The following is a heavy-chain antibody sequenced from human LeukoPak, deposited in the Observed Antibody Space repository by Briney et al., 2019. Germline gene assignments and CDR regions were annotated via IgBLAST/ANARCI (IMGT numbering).Heavy chain of an antibody. Sequence: GGSLRLSCAAYGFTFSTYWMSWVRQAPGKGLEWVANIKEDGSEQYYVDSVKGRFTISRDNAKNSLYLQVNSLRAEDTAVYYCARDGDDYVWGSYRRGYYFDYWGQGTLVTVSS. D-gene: IGHD3-16*02. V-gene: IGHV3-7*01. J-gene: IGHJ4*02. CDR3: ARDGDDYVWGSYRRGYYFDY. CDR1: GFTFSTYW. CDR2: IKEDGSEQ.